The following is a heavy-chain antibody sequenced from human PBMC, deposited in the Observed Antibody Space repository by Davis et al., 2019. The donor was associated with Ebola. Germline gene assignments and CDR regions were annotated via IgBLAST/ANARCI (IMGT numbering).Heavy chain of an antibody. D-gene: IGHD3-10*01. Sequence: AASVKVSCKVSGYTLTDLSMHWVRQAPGKGLEWMGGFDPEDGETIYAQKFQGRVTMTEDTSTDTAYMELSSLRSEDTAVYYCARTRRINMVRGDYGMDVWGQGTTVTVSS. J-gene: IGHJ6*02. CDR3: ARTRRINMVRGDYGMDV. V-gene: IGHV1-24*01. CDR2: FDPEDGET. CDR1: GYTLTDLS.